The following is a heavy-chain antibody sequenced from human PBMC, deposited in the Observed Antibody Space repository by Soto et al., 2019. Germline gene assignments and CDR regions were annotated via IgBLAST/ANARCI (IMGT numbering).Heavy chain of an antibody. J-gene: IGHJ4*02. Sequence: EVQLVESGGGLVQPGGSLRLSCAASGFTFSDHYMDWVRQAPGKGLEWVGRSKNKADSYTTEYAASVKGRFTISRDGSKNSLFLQMNSLTTEATAVYYCTVWASGNYFGAAWGQGILVSVSS. V-gene: IGHV3-72*01. CDR3: TVWASGNYFGAA. CDR2: SKNKADSYTT. D-gene: IGHD3-10*01. CDR1: GFTFSDHY.